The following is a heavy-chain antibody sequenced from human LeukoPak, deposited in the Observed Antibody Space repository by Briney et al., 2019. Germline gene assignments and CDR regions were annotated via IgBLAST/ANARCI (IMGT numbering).Heavy chain of an antibody. J-gene: IGHJ4*02. CDR1: GGSISSYY. D-gene: IGHD4-17*01. Sequence: SETLSLTCTVSGGSISSYYWSWIRQPAGKGLEWIGRIYTSGSTHYNPSLKSRVTISVDKSKNQFSLKLSSVTAADTAVYYCARVRFTVTTLPHHFDYWGQGTLVTVSS. V-gene: IGHV4-4*07. CDR2: IYTSGST. CDR3: ARVRFTVTTLPHHFDY.